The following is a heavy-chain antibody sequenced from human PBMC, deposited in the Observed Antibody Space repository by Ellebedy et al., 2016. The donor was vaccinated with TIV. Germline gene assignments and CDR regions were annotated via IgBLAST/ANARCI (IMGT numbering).Heavy chain of an antibody. CDR1: GYTFTGYY. CDR2: INPNSGGT. Sequence: ASVKVSCXASGYTFTGYYMHWVRQAPGQGLEWMGWINPNSGGTNYAQKFQGWVTMTWDTSISTAYMELSRLRSDDTAVYYCAIVGIRAAAEYYFDYWGQGTLVTVSS. CDR3: AIVGIRAAAEYYFDY. D-gene: IGHD6-13*01. V-gene: IGHV1-2*04. J-gene: IGHJ4*02.